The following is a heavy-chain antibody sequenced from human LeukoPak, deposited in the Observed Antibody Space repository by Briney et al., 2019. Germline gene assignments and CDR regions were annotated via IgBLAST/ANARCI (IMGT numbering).Heavy chain of an antibody. J-gene: IGHJ4*02. CDR1: GFTFSSYS. Sequence: PGGSLRLSCAASGFTFSSYSMNWVRQAPGKGLEWVSSISSSSSYIYYADSLKGRFTISRDNAKNSLYLQMNSLRAEDTAVYYCARDYGGSSPFDYWGQGTQVTVSS. CDR2: ISSSSSYI. CDR3: ARDYGGSSPFDY. V-gene: IGHV3-21*01. D-gene: IGHD4-23*01.